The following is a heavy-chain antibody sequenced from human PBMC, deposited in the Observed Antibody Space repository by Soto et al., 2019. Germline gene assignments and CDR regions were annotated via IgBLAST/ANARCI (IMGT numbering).Heavy chain of an antibody. Sequence: SQTMCPSWTVSGASISRVYFCWIRQSPGKGLEWIGYIYYSGSTNYKPSLKSRVTISVDTSKDEFSLKLSSVTAADTAVYYCGRERGSSSWYLPGSFDYSGQGTLLTVSS. CDR1: GASISRVY. CDR3: GRERGSSSWYLPGSFDY. CDR2: IYYSGST. V-gene: IGHV4-59*01. D-gene: IGHD6-13*01. J-gene: IGHJ4*02.